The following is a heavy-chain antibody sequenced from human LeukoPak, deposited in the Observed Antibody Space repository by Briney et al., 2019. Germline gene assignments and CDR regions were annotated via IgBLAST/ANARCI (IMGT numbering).Heavy chain of an antibody. CDR2: SRNKAKSHTT. V-gene: IGHV3-72*01. Sequence: PGVSLRLSCAACRFIFSDRDMEWVRQAPGKGLVWVVRSRNKAKSHTTEYAASVKSSFTISRDNSNNSVWLQMNSLKSDDTAVYYCALLAYYYYALDVWGQGTTVTVSS. D-gene: IGHD3-3*02. CDR3: ALLAYYYYALDV. J-gene: IGHJ6*02. CDR1: RFIFSDRD.